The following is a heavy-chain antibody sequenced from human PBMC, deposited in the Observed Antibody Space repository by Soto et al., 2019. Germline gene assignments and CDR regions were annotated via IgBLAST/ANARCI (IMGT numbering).Heavy chain of an antibody. CDR1: GYTFTSCY. V-gene: IGHV1-46*01. J-gene: IGHJ1*01. D-gene: IGHD5-18*01. CDR3: ARASSLSAMVSAEYFQH. Sequence: ASVKVSCKASGYTFTSCYMHWVRQAPGQGLEWMGIINPSGGSTNYAQKFQGRVTMTRDTSTSTVYMELSSLRSEDTAVYYCARASSLSAMVSAEYFQHWGQGTLVTVSS. CDR2: INPSGGST.